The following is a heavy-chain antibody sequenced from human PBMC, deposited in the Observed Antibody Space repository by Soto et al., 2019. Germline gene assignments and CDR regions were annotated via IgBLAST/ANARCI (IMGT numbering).Heavy chain of an antibody. CDR1: GFNLSHPW. CDR2: IKSTTDGGTA. Sequence: GGSLRLSCVASGFNLSHPWMTWVRQAAGKGLEWVGRIKSTTDGGTADYAAPVKGRATISRDDSKNTVYLQMNSLKTEDTAVYYCTTGIYYDILTGYHNVAYWGQGALVTVSS. V-gene: IGHV3-15*01. J-gene: IGHJ4*02. CDR3: TTGIYYDILTGYHNVAY. D-gene: IGHD3-9*01.